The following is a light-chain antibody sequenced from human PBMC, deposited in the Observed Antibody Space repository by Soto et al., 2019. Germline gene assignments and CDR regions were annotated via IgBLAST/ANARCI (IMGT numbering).Light chain of an antibody. CDR1: SSDVGGYSY. V-gene: IGLV2-14*01. CDR3: SSYTSRSTLV. J-gene: IGLJ1*01. CDR2: EVN. Sequence: QSALTQPASVSGSPGQSITISCTGTSSDVGGYSYVSWYQQHPGKAPQLMIYEVNNRPSGVSNRFSGSKSGNTASLTISGLQAEDEADYYCSSYTSRSTLVFGTGTKLTVL.